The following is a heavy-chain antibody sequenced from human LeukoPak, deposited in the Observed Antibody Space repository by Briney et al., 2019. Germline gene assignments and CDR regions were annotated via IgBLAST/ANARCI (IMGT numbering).Heavy chain of an antibody. J-gene: IGHJ6*02. Sequence: GGSLRLSCAASGFTFSSYSMNWVRQAPGKGLEWVSVIYSGGSTYYADSVKGRFTISRDNSKNTLYLQMNSLRAEDTAVYYCARDKDPYGMDVWGQGTTVTVSS. V-gene: IGHV3-66*01. CDR3: ARDKDPYGMDV. CDR1: GFTFSSYS. CDR2: IYSGGST.